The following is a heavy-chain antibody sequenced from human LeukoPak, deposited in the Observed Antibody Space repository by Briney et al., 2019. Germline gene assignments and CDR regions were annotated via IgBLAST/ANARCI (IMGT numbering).Heavy chain of an antibody. Sequence: PSQTLSLTSTVSGGSISSGDYYWSWIRQHPGRCLGWIGNIYYSGSTYYNPSRKSRVTISVDTSKSQFSLKLSSVTAADTAVYYCAREGYDSSYYYYLDYWGQGTLVTVSS. D-gene: IGHD3-22*01. CDR3: AREGYDSSYYYYLDY. V-gene: IGHV4-31*03. CDR1: GGSISSGDYY. J-gene: IGHJ4*02. CDR2: IYYSGST.